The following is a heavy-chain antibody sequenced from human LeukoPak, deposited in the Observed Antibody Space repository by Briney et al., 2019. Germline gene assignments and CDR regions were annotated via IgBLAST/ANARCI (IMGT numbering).Heavy chain of an antibody. J-gene: IGHJ6*03. D-gene: IGHD6-19*01. Sequence: ASVKVSCKASGGTFSSYAISWVRQAPGQGLEWMGGIIPIFGTANYAQKFQGRVTITADESTSTAYMELSSLRFEDTAVYYCAKVHRARIAVAGKGYYYYYMDVWGKGTMVTVSS. CDR3: AKVHRARIAVAGKGYYYYYMDV. V-gene: IGHV1-69*13. CDR2: IIPIFGTA. CDR1: GGTFSSYA.